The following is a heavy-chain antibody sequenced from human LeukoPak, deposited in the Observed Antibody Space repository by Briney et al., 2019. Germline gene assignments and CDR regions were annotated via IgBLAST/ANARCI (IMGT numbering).Heavy chain of an antibody. CDR2: IYPGDSDT. V-gene: IGHV5-51*01. Sequence: GESLKIFCKGSGYSFTSYWIGWVRQMPGKGLEWMGIIYPGDSDTRYSPSFQGQVTISAYKNISTAYLQWSRLTASNTAMYPCTSQQPGPSLYYMDVLGKGTTVTVSS. CDR3: TSQQPGPSLYYMDV. CDR1: GYSFTSYW. D-gene: IGHD2-2*01. J-gene: IGHJ6*03.